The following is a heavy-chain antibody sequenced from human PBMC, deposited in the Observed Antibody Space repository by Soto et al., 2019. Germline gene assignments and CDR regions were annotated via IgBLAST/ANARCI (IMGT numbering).Heavy chain of an antibody. D-gene: IGHD2-2*01. CDR1: GFTFTSSA. CDR3: AARTERTYYYGMDV. CDR2: IVVGSGNT. J-gene: IGHJ6*02. Sequence: VASVKVSCKASGFTFTSSAVQWVRQARGQRLEWIGWIVVGSGNTNYAQKFQERVTITRDMTTSTAYMELSSLRSEDTAVYYCAARTERTYYYGMDVWGQGTTVTVSS. V-gene: IGHV1-58*01.